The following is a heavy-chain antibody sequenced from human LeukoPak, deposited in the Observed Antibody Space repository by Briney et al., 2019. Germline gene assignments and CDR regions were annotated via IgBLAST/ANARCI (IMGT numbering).Heavy chain of an antibody. J-gene: IGHJ4*02. D-gene: IGHD2-2*01. V-gene: IGHV5-51*01. CDR3: ARHGRYCSSTSCYYDW. CDR2: IYPGDSDT. Sequence: GESLKISCKGSGYSFTNYWIGWVRQMPGKGLEWMGIIYPGDSDTRYSPSFQGQVTISADKSISTAYLQWSSLKASDTAMYYCARHGRYCSSTSCYYDWWGQGTLVTVSS. CDR1: GYSFTNYW.